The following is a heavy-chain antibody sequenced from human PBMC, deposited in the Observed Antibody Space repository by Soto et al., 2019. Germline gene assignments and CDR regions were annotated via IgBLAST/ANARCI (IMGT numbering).Heavy chain of an antibody. CDR3: AKTGKVAGAYYYYGMDV. D-gene: IGHD2-15*01. Sequence: GGSLRLSCAASGFTFSSYAMSWVRQAPGKGLEWVSAISGSGGSTYYADSVKGRFTISRDNSKNTLYLQMNSLRAEDTAVYYCAKTGKVAGAYYYYGMDVWGQGTTVTVSS. CDR1: GFTFSSYA. CDR2: ISGSGGST. V-gene: IGHV3-23*01. J-gene: IGHJ6*02.